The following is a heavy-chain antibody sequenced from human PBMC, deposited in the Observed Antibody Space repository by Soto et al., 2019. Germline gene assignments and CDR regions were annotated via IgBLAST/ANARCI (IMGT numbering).Heavy chain of an antibody. J-gene: IGHJ6*03. Sequence: QVQLQESGPGLVKPSQTLSLTCTVSGGSISSGGYYWSWIRQHPGKGLEWIGYINYSGSTYYNPSLKSRVTISVDTSKNQFSLKLSSVTAADTAVYYCARVRNIPDYYYYMDVWGKGTTVTVSS. D-gene: IGHD2-2*02. CDR1: GGSISSGGYY. CDR3: ARVRNIPDYYYYMDV. CDR2: INYSGST. V-gene: IGHV4-31*03.